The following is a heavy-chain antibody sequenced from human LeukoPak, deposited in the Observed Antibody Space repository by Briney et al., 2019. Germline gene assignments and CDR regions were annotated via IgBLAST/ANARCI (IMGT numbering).Heavy chain of an antibody. D-gene: IGHD3-22*01. CDR3: TRPLNYDSSSYNY. J-gene: IGHJ4*02. CDR1: GYSFTSYW. Sequence: GESLKISCKGSGYSFTSYWIGWVRQIPGKGLEWMGIIYPGDSDTRYNPSFQGQVNISADKSISTAYLQWSSQKASDTAMYYCTRPLNYDSSSYNYWGQGTLVTVSS. V-gene: IGHV5-51*01. CDR2: IYPGDSDT.